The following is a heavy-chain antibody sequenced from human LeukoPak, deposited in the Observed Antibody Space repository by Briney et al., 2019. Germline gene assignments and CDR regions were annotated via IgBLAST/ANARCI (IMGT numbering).Heavy chain of an antibody. CDR2: INHSGST. V-gene: IGHV4-34*01. CDR1: GGSFSGYY. D-gene: IGHD5-18*01. J-gene: IGHJ4*02. Sequence: AETLSLTCAVYGGSFSGYYWSWIRQPPGKGLEWIGEINHSGSTNYNPSLKSRVTISVDTSKNQFSLKLSSVTAADTAVYYCARDPGYCYGPYYFDYWGQGTLVTVSS. CDR3: ARDPGYCYGPYYFDY.